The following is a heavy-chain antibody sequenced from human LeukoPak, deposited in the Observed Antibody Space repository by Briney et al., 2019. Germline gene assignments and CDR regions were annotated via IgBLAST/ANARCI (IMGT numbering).Heavy chain of an antibody. J-gene: IGHJ3*02. D-gene: IGHD3-22*01. CDR1: GGTFSSYA. CDR3: ARNLQDYYDSSGYYADAFDI. V-gene: IGHV1-69*04. Sequence: SVKVSCKASGGTFSSYAISWVRQAPGQGLEWMGRIIPILGIANYAQKFQGRVTITEDKSTSTAYMELSSLRSEDTAVYYCARNLQDYYDSSGYYADAFDIWGQGTMVTVSS. CDR2: IIPILGIA.